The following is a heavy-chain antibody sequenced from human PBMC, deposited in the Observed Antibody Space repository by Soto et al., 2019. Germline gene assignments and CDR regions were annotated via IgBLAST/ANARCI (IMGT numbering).Heavy chain of an antibody. Sequence: HLVESGGGLVQPGGSLRLSCAASGFFFSSHSMTWVRQAPGTGLEWVSSLSGDGVATYYADSVKGRFIISRDNXXXXXXXXXXXXXXXXXXXXXXXXXXXXXXXDVWGQGTTVTVSS. V-gene: IGHV3-23*04. CDR3: XXXXXXXXXDV. CDR2: LSGDGVAT. CDR1: GFFFSSHS. J-gene: IGHJ6*02.